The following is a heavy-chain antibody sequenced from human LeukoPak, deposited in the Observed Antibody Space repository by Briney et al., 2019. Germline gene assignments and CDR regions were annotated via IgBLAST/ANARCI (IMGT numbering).Heavy chain of an antibody. D-gene: IGHD3-22*01. CDR1: GGSISSYY. CDR2: IYYSGST. CDR3: ARTMIVPYFDY. V-gene: IGHV4-59*08. J-gene: IGHJ4*02. Sequence: PSETLSLTCTVSGGSISSYYWSWIRQPPGKGLGWIGYIYYSGSTNYNPSLKSRVTISVDTSKNQFSLKLSSVTAADTAVYYCARTMIVPYFDYWGQGTLVTVSS.